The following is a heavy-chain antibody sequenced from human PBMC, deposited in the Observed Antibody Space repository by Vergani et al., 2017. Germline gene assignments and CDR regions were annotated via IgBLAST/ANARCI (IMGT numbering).Heavy chain of an antibody. J-gene: IGHJ5*02. CDR2: IKQDGSEK. CDR1: GFTFSSYW. V-gene: IGHV3-7*01. Sequence: EVQLVESGGGLVKPGGSLRLSCAASGFTFSSYWMSWVRQAPGKGLEWVANIKQDGSEKYYVDSVKGRFTISRDNAKNSLYLQMNSLRAEDTAVYYCARDSYSSSWPRYNWFDPWGQGTLVTVSS. CDR3: ARDSYSSSWPRYNWFDP. D-gene: IGHD6-13*01.